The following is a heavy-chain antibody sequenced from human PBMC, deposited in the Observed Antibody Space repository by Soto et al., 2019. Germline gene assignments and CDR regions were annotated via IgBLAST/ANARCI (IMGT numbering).Heavy chain of an antibody. CDR2: IYWDDDK. V-gene: IGHV2-5*02. D-gene: IGHD2-15*01. CDR3: AYRQEXRXXXDSXWLDP. J-gene: IGHJ5*02. CDR1: GFSLSTNGVG. Sequence: QITLKESGPTLVEPTQTLTLTCAFSGFSLSTNGVGVAWIRQPPGKALEWLAFIYWDDDKRYSPSLKTRLIIFKDTSKNQVVLMMTNMDPVDTATYYCAYRQEXRXXXDSXWLDPWGQGTLVTVSS.